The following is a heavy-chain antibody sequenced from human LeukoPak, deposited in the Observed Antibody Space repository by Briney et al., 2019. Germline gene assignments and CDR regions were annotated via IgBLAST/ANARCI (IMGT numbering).Heavy chain of an antibody. CDR1: GGSFSGYY. V-gene: IGHV4-34*01. CDR3: ARRSTVGARGNWFDL. CDR2: INHSGST. J-gene: IGHJ5*02. D-gene: IGHD1-26*01. Sequence: SETLSLTCAVYGGSFSGYYWSWIRQPPGKGLEWIGEINHSGSTNYNPSLKSRVTISVDTSKNQFSLKLSSVTAADTAVYYCARRSTVGARGNWFDLWGQGTLVTVSS.